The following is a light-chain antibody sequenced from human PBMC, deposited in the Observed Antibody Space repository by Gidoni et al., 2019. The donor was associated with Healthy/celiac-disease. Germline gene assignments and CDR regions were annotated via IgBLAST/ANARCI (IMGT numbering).Light chain of an antibody. J-gene: IGKJ1*01. CDR2: GAS. CDR3: QQYGSSPRA. V-gene: IGKV3-20*01. CDR1: QSVSSSY. Sequence: EIVLTQYPGTLSLSPGERATLSCRASQSVSSSYLAWYQQKPGQAPRLLIYGASSRATGIPDRFSGSGSGTDFTLTISRLEPEDFALYYCQQYGSSPRAFGQGTKVEIK.